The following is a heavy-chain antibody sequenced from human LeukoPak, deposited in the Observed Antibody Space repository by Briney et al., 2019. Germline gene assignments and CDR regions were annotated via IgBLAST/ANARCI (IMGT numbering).Heavy chain of an antibody. D-gene: IGHD3-22*01. CDR3: ARVLYYYDSSGPFDY. CDR1: GGTFSSYA. V-gene: IGHV1-2*02. CDR2: INPNSGGT. Sequence: ASVKVSCKASGGTFSSYAISWVRQAPGQGLEWMGWINPNSGGTNYAQKFQGRVTMTRDTSISTAYMELSRLRSDDTAVYYCARVLYYYDSSGPFDYWGQGTLVTVSS. J-gene: IGHJ4*02.